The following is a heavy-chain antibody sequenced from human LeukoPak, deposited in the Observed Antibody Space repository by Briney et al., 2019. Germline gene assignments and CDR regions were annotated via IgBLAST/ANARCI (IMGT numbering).Heavy chain of an antibody. Sequence: SETLSLTCTVSGASISSYYWSWIRQPAGRGLEWIGRIHTSGGTSYNPSLKSRVTMSVDTSKNQFSLKLSSVTAADAAVYYCAKNFGSGDYVDVWGKGATVTVSS. CDR2: IHTSGGT. D-gene: IGHD3-10*01. J-gene: IGHJ6*03. V-gene: IGHV4-4*07. CDR3: AKNFGSGDYVDV. CDR1: GASISSYY.